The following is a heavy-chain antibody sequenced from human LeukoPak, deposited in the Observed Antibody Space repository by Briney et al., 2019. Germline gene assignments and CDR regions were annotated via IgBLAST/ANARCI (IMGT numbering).Heavy chain of an antibody. V-gene: IGHV1-46*01. Sequence: APVKVSCKASGYTFTSYYMHWVRQAPGQGLEWMGIINPSGGSTSYAQKFQGRVTMTRDMSTSTVYMELSSLRSEDTAVYYCARLWTTVTTDDYWGQGTLVTVSS. J-gene: IGHJ4*02. CDR3: ARLWTTVTTDDY. D-gene: IGHD4-17*01. CDR2: INPSGGST. CDR1: GYTFTSYY.